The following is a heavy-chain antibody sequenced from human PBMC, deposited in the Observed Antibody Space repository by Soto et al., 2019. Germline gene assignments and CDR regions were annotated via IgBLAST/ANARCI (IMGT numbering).Heavy chain of an antibody. Sequence: HVQLVQSGAEVKKPGASLKVSCKASGYTFISYGVSCVRQAPGQGLEWLGWISPYNGNTNYEQKFQGRITMTTDTSTSTVYMDLRSLRTDDTAVYYCARDQTKWLTDAFDIWGQGTMVVVSS. J-gene: IGHJ3*02. CDR2: ISPYNGNT. V-gene: IGHV1-18*01. CDR1: GYTFISYG. D-gene: IGHD5-12*01. CDR3: ARDQTKWLTDAFDI.